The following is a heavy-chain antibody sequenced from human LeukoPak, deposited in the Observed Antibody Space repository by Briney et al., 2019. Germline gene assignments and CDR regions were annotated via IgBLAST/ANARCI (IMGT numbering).Heavy chain of an antibody. CDR2: IRYDGSNK. CDR3: ATRYSSGWRDHYYYYYMDV. D-gene: IGHD6-19*01. CDR1: GFTFSSYG. J-gene: IGHJ6*03. Sequence: GGSLRLPCAASGFTFSSYGMHWVRQAPGKGLEWVAFIRYDGSNKYYADSVKGRFTISRDNSKNTLYLQMNSLRAEDTAVYYCATRYSSGWRDHYYYYYMDVWGKGTTVTISS. V-gene: IGHV3-30*02.